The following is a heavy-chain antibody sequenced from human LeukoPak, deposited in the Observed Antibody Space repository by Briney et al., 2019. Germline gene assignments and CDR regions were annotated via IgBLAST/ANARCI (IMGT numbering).Heavy chain of an antibody. CDR2: IYSGGST. V-gene: IGHV3-53*01. D-gene: IGHD3-22*01. CDR1: GFTVSSNS. J-gene: IGHJ4*02. Sequence: GGSLRLSCAASGFTVSSNSLSWVRQAPGKGLEWVSVIYSGGSTYYTDSVKGRFTISRDNSKNTLYLQMNSLRVEDTAVYYCARGPPQMIVPIYWGQGTLVTVSS. CDR3: ARGPPQMIVPIY.